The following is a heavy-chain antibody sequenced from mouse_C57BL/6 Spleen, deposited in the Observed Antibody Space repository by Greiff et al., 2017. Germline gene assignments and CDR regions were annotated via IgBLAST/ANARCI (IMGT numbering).Heavy chain of an antibody. J-gene: IGHJ1*03. CDR3: TTGNYGYFDV. CDR1: GFNIKDDY. Sequence: EVQLQQSGAELVRPGASVKLSCTASGFNIKDDYMHWVKQRPEQGLEWIGWIDPENGDTEYASKFQGKATITADTSSNTAYLQLSSLTSEDTAVYYCTTGNYGYFDVWGTGTTVTVSS. CDR2: IDPENGDT. V-gene: IGHV14-4*01.